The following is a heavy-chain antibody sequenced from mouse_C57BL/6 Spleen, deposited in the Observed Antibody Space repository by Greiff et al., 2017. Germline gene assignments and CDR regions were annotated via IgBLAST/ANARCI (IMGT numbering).Heavy chain of an antibody. J-gene: IGHJ4*01. D-gene: IGHD3-1*01. CDR1: GYTFTSYW. V-gene: IGHV1-55*01. Sequence: VQLQQSGAELVKPGASVKMSCKASGYTFTSYWITWVKQRPGQGLEWIGDIYPGSGSTNYNEKFKRKATVTVDTSSSTTYMQLSSLTSEDPAVYYCARSQLGAMDYWGQGTSVTVSA. CDR2: IYPGSGST. CDR3: ARSQLGAMDY.